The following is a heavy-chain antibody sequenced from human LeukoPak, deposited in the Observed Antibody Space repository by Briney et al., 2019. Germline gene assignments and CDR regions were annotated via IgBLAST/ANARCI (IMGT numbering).Heavy chain of an antibody. J-gene: IGHJ4*02. V-gene: IGHV3-21*01. CDR2: ITSTSSYI. D-gene: IGHD3-3*01. Sequence: GGSLRLSCAASGFTFSTYSMNWVRQAPGKGLEWVSSITSTSSYIYYADSVKGRFTISRDNAKNSLYLQMNSLRVEDTAVYYCARGSAATDYWGQGTLVIVSS. CDR3: ARGSAATDY. CDR1: GFTFSTYS.